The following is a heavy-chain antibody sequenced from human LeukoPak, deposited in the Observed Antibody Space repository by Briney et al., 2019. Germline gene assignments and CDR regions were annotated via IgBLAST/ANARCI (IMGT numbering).Heavy chain of an antibody. D-gene: IGHD1-14*01. CDR2: IKQDGSEK. CDR1: GFTFSSFW. CDR3: ASEPNHYAFDI. Sequence: GGSLRLSCAASGFTFSSFWMSWVRQAPGKGLEWVANIKQDGSEKYYVDSVKGQFTISRDNAKNSLYLQINSLRAEDTAVYYCASEPNHYAFDIWGQGTMVTVSS. J-gene: IGHJ3*02. V-gene: IGHV3-7*01.